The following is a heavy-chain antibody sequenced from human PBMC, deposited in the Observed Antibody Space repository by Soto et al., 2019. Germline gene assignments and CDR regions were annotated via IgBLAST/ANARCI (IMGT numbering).Heavy chain of an antibody. CDR1: GCSFTSYW. CDR3: ARMYYYDSSGYKYGMDV. Sequence: GESLKISCKGSGCSFTSYWIGWVRQMPGKGLEWMGIIYPGDSDTRYSPSFQGQVTISADKSISTAYLQWSSLKASDTAMYYCARMYYYDSSGYKYGMDVWGQGTTVTVSS. D-gene: IGHD3-22*01. V-gene: IGHV5-51*01. CDR2: IYPGDSDT. J-gene: IGHJ6*02.